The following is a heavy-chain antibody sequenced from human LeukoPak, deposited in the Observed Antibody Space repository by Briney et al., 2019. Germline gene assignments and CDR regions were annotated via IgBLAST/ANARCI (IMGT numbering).Heavy chain of an antibody. D-gene: IGHD3-22*01. V-gene: IGHV4-59*01. Sequence: PSETLSLTCTVSGGSISSDYWSSIRHPPGKGLEWIGYIYYSGSTNYNPSPKSRVTISADTSKNQSSLKLSSVTAADTAVYYCAREMRYYDSSGYSFGADAFDIWGQGTMVTVSS. CDR3: AREMRYYDSSGYSFGADAFDI. CDR2: IYYSGST. CDR1: GGSISSDY. J-gene: IGHJ3*02.